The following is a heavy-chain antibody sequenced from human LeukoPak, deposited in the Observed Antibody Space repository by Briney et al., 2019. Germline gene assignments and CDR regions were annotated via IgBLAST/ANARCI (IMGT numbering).Heavy chain of an antibody. J-gene: IGHJ4*02. CDR2: INPSGGSA. V-gene: IGHV1-46*01. Sequence: ASVKVSCKASGGTFSSYTISWVRQAPGQGLEWMGIINPSGGSASYAQKFQGRVTMTRDTSTSTVYMELSSLRSEDTAVYYCVTSSSWYDPGDYWGQGTLVTVSS. CDR3: VTSSSWYDPGDY. CDR1: GGTFSSYT. D-gene: IGHD6-13*01.